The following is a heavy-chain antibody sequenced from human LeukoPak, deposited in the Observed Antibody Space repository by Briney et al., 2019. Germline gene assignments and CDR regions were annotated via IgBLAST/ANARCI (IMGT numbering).Heavy chain of an antibody. CDR3: ARTHYGSGSLYYYYYYMDV. D-gene: IGHD3-10*01. V-gene: IGHV4-59*01. CDR2: IYYRGSTNYYRGTT. CDR1: GGSISSYS. Sequence: SETLSLTCTVSGGSISSYSWSWIRQPPGKGLEWIGYIYYRGSTNYYRGTTNYNHSLKRRVNKSVDTSKNQFSLKLRSVTAADTAVYYCARTHYGSGSLYYYYYYMDVWGKGTTVTVSS. J-gene: IGHJ6*03.